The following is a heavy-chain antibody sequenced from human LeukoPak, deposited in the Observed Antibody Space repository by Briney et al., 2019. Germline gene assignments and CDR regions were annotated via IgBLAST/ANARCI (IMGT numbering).Heavy chain of an antibody. Sequence: VASVKVSCKASEYPFSTYDINWVRQATGQGLEWMGWMSPHSGNTGYAQKFQGRVTMTRNTSISTAYMELSGLKSEDTAVYYCARSRVDNYDSRGRHYYFDYWGQGTLVTVSS. V-gene: IGHV1-8*01. CDR1: EYPFSTYD. J-gene: IGHJ4*02. D-gene: IGHD3-22*01. CDR3: ARSRVDNYDSRGRHYYFDY. CDR2: MSPHSGNT.